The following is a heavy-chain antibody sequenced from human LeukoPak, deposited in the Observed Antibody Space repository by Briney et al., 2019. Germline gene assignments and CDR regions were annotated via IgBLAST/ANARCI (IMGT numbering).Heavy chain of an antibody. CDR3: ARDPRRWNIDY. D-gene: IGHD1/OR15-1a*01. CDR1: GYTFTSYG. V-gene: IGHV1-2*02. Sequence: ASVKVSCTASGYTFTSYGISWVRQAPGQGLEWMGWINPNSGGTNYAQKFQGRVTMTRDTSISTAYMELSRLRSDDTAVYYCARDPRRWNIDYWGQGTLVTVSS. J-gene: IGHJ4*02. CDR2: INPNSGGT.